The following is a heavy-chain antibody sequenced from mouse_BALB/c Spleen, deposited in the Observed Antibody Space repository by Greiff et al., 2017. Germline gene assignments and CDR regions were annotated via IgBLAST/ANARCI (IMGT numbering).Heavy chain of an antibody. D-gene: IGHD2-3*01. CDR1: GYAFSSYW. Sequence: QVQLQQSGAELVRPGSSVKISCKASGYAFSSYWMNWVKQRPGKGLEWIGQIYPGDGDTNYNGKFKGKATLTADKSSSTAYMQLSSLTSEDSAVYFCARNGYYVYYYAMDYWGQGTSVTVSS. V-gene: IGHV1-80*01. CDR3: ARNGYYVYYYAMDY. CDR2: IYPGDGDT. J-gene: IGHJ4*01.